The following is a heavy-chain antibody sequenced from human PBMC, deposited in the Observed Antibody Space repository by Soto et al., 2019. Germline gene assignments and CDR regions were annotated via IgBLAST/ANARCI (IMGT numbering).Heavy chain of an antibody. CDR1: GFSLSTSEVG. CDR2: IYWDGDK. D-gene: IGHD3-16*01. V-gene: IGHV2-5*02. J-gene: IGHJ4*02. CDR3: AHRSVRRGVRYDSPY. Sequence: QITLKESGPTLVKPTQTLTLTCTFSGFSLSTSEVGVGWIRQPPGKALEWLALIYWDGDKRYSPSLKSRLTLXXDXSXXQVVLTMTNMDPVDTATYSGAHRSVRRGVRYDSPYWGQGTLVTVSS.